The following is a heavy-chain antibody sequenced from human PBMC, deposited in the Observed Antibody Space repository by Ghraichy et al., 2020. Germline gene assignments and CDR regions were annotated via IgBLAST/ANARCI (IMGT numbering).Heavy chain of an antibody. CDR2: FYYSGST. Sequence: ESLNISCTVSGSSITSSSYYWGWIRQPPGKGLEWIGSFYYSGSTYYNPSLKSRVTISVDTSKNQFSLKLTSVTAADTAVYYCARLGAHDSSDYWGQGTLVTVSS. J-gene: IGHJ4*02. D-gene: IGHD3-22*01. CDR3: ARLGAHDSSDY. CDR1: GSSITSSSYY. V-gene: IGHV4-39*01.